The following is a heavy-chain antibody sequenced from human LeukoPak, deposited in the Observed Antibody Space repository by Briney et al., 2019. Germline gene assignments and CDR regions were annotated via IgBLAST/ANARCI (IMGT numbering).Heavy chain of an antibody. Sequence: TGGSLRLSCSASGLTVTNAWMNWVRQAPGEGLDWVGRIASKTDGGATDYAAPVKGRFTISRDDSKNTLNLRMNSLKTEDTAVYYCTTGIRGDWGQGTLVTVSS. CDR1: GLTVTNAW. CDR3: TTGIRGD. CDR2: IASKTDGGAT. D-gene: IGHD3-10*01. V-gene: IGHV3-15*07. J-gene: IGHJ4*02.